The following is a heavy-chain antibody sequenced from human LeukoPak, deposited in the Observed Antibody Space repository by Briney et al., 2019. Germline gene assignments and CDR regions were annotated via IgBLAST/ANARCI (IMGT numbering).Heavy chain of an antibody. V-gene: IGHV1-8*01. CDR2: MNPNSGNT. D-gene: IGHD2-21*02. CDR1: GYTFTSYD. Sequence: ASVKVSCKASGYTFTSYDINWVRQATGQGLEWMGWMNPNSGNTGYAQKFQGRVTMTRNTSISTAYMELSSLRSGDTAVYYCARGLDRTYCGGDCYYYYYYYMDVWGKGTTVTVSS. CDR3: ARGLDRTYCGGDCYYYYYYYMDV. J-gene: IGHJ6*03.